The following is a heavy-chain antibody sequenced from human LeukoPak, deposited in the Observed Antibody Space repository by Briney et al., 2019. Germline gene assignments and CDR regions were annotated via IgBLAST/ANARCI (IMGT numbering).Heavy chain of an antibody. D-gene: IGHD6-19*01. CDR1: GGSISSSY. J-gene: IGHJ4*02. Sequence: PSETLSLTCTVSGGSISSSYWRWIRQAAGKGLECIGRIYASGNTNYNPSLKSRVTMSVDTSKNQISLKLGSVTAADAAMYYCAREGSGWYTDYWGQGTLVTVSS. CDR2: IYASGNT. CDR3: AREGSGWYTDY. V-gene: IGHV4-4*07.